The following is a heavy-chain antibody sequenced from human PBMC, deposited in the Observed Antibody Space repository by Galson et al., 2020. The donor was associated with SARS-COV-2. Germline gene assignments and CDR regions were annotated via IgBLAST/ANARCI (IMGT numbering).Heavy chain of an antibody. Sequence: SETLCLTCTVSGGSISSSYYYWGWIRQPPGKGLEWIGSIYSSGSTYYKPSLKSRVTIIVDTSKNQFSLRLSSVTAADTAVYYCARDYYYSVSGTYYPFDYWGQGTLVTVSS. CDR2: IYSSGST. D-gene: IGHD3-10*01. CDR3: ARDYYYSVSGTYYPFDY. CDR1: GGSISSSYYY. V-gene: IGHV4-39*07. J-gene: IGHJ4*02.